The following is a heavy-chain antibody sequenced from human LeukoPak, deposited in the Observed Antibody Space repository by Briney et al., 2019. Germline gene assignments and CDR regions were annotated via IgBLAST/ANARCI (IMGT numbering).Heavy chain of an antibody. Sequence: SETLSLTCTVSGGSISSYYWDWLRQPPGKGLEWIGYIHNSGMTSYNPSLKSRVTIAVDASRKQFSLTLNSVTAADTAVYYCGSHTYSYGSSGPLGWGQGTRVTVSS. CDR3: GSHTYSYGSSGPLG. CDR2: IHNSGMT. V-gene: IGHV4-59*08. J-gene: IGHJ4*02. CDR1: GGSISSYY. D-gene: IGHD3-22*01.